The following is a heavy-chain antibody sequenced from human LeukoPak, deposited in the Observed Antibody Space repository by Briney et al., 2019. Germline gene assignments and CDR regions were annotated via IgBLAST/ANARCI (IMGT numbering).Heavy chain of an antibody. D-gene: IGHD3-16*01. Sequence: GGALRLSCAASGFTFSTYNMNWVRQAPGKGLEWLSYISSGSSTIYYADSVEGRFTISRDNAKNSLYLQMNSLRDEDTAVYYCARGETARVDYWGQGILVTVSS. CDR3: ARGETARVDY. CDR2: ISSGSSTI. J-gene: IGHJ4*02. CDR1: GFTFSTYN. V-gene: IGHV3-48*02.